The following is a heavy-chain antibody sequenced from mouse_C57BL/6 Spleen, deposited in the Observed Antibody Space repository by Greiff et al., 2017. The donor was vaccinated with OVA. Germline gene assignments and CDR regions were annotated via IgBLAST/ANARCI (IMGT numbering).Heavy chain of an antibody. CDR3: ARPGGNGFAY. V-gene: IGHV5-17*01. Sequence: DVKLVESGGGLVKPGGSLKLSCAASGFTFSDYGMHWVRQAPEKGLEWVAYISSGSSTIYYADTVKGRFTISRDNAKNTLFLQMTSLRSEDTAMYYCARPGGNGFAYWGQGTLVTVSA. CDR2: ISSGSSTI. D-gene: IGHD2-1*01. CDR1: GFTFSDYG. J-gene: IGHJ3*01.